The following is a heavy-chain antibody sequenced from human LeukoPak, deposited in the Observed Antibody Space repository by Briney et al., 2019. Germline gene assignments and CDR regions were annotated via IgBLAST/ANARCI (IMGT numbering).Heavy chain of an antibody. CDR1: GGSFSGYY. CDR3: ARDDSGHDAFGI. J-gene: IGHJ3*02. CDR2: IYTSGST. V-gene: IGHV4-4*07. Sequence: SETLSLTCAVYGGSFSGYYWSWIRQPAGKGLEWIGRIYTSGSTNYNPSLKSRVTMSVDTSKNQFSLKLSSVTAADTAVYYCARDDSGHDAFGIWGQGTMVTVFS. D-gene: IGHD1-26*01.